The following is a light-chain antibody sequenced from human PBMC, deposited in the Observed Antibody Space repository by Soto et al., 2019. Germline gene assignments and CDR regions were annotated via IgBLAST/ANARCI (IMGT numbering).Light chain of an antibody. J-gene: IGKJ3*01. CDR3: QQYGSSPFT. V-gene: IGKV3-20*01. Sequence: ESVLTQSPGTLSMSPGERATLSCRASQSVSSSYLAWYQQKPGQAPRLLIYGASSRATGIPDRFSGSESGTDFTLTISRLEPEDFAVYYCQQYGSSPFTFGAMTKVDIK. CDR2: GAS. CDR1: QSVSSSY.